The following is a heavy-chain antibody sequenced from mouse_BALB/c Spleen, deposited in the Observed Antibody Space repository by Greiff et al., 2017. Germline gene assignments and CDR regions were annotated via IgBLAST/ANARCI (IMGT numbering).Heavy chain of an antibody. CDR3: ARGGGYDGGDY. CDR2: IRNKANGYTT. V-gene: IGHV7-3*02. CDR1: GFTFTDYY. J-gene: IGHJ2*01. Sequence: EVKLVESGGGLVQPGGSLRLSCATSGFTFTDYYMSWVRQPPGKALEWLGFIRNKANGYTTEYSASVKGRFTISRDNSQSILYLQMNTLRAEDSATYYCARGGGYDGGDYWGQGTTLTVSS. D-gene: IGHD2-2*01.